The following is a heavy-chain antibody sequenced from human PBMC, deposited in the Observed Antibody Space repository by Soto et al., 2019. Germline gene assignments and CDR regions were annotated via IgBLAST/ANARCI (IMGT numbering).Heavy chain of an antibody. Sequence: QITLKESGPTLVKPTQTLTLTCTFSGFSLTTRGVGVGWIRQPPGKALECLALIYWDDDKRYSPSLQSRLSITKDTSKHQVVLTMTNVDPVDTATYYCAHIPNYYQDDWFDPWGQGTLVSVSS. J-gene: IGHJ5*02. D-gene: IGHD3-10*01. CDR2: IYWDDDK. CDR3: AHIPNYYQDDWFDP. V-gene: IGHV2-5*02. CDR1: GFSLTTRGVG.